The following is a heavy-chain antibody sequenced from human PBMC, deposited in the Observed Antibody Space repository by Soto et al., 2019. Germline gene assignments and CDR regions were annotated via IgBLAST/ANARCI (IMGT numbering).Heavy chain of an antibody. Sequence: EVQLLESGGGLVQPGGSLRLSCAASGFTFSSYAMSWVRQAPGKGLEWVSAISGSGGSTYYADSVKGRFTISRDNSKNTLYLQRNSLRAVYTAVYYCAKVLHYCDSSGYYLFDYWGQGTLVTVSS. CDR3: AKVLHYCDSSGYYLFDY. D-gene: IGHD3-22*01. J-gene: IGHJ4*02. V-gene: IGHV3-23*01. CDR1: GFTFSSYA. CDR2: ISGSGGST.